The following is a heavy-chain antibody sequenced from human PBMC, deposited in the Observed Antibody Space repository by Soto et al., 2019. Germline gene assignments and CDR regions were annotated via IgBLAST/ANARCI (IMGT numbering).Heavy chain of an antibody. J-gene: IGHJ4*02. Sequence: QVQLVQSGAEVKKHGASVKVSCKASGYTFTSYGISWVRQAPGQGLEWMGWINVDNGNTNYAQKLQGSVTMTTDTSTSTAYLDLRSLRSDDTAVYFCARDTSSGEYDYWGQGTLVTVSS. CDR2: INVDNGNT. CDR3: ARDTSSGEYDY. D-gene: IGHD3-10*01. CDR1: GYTFTSYG. V-gene: IGHV1-18*01.